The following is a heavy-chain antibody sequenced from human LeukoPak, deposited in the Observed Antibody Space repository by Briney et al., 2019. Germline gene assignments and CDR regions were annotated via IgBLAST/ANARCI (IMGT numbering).Heavy chain of an antibody. V-gene: IGHV1-18*01. J-gene: IGHJ4*02. Sequence: GASVKVSCKSSGYTFTNFGFSWVRQAPGQGLEWMGWISAYNGHTNYAQKVQGRVTMTTDTSTSTAYMDLRSLRSDDTAVYYCARGLYYDSSGYPPLEYWGQGTLVTVSS. D-gene: IGHD3-22*01. CDR3: ARGLYYDSSGYPPLEY. CDR1: GYTFTNFG. CDR2: ISAYNGHT.